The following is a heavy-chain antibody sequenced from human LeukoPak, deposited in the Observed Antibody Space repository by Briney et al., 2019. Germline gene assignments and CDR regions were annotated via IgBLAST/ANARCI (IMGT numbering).Heavy chain of an antibody. J-gene: IGHJ6*03. D-gene: IGHD3-16*01. V-gene: IGHV3-23*01. CDR1: GFTFSSYG. Sequence: PGGSLRLSCAASGFTFSSYGMSWVRQAPGKGLEWVSAISGSGGSTYYADSVKGRFTISRDNSKNSLYLQMNSLRAEDTAVYYCARGDRWGSYYMDVWGKGTTVTISS. CDR2: ISGSGGST. CDR3: ARGDRWGSYYMDV.